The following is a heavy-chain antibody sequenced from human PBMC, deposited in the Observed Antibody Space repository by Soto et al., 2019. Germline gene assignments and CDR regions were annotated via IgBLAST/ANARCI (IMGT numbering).Heavy chain of an antibody. Sequence: QVQLVESGGGVVQPGRSLRLSCAASGFTFSSYGMHWVRQAPGKGLEWVAVIWYDGRNTYYADSVKGRFTISRDNSKNTLYLLMNSLRAEDTAVYYCARTAYYYDSSGYYFDCWGQGTLVTVSS. J-gene: IGHJ4*02. CDR3: ARTAYYYDSSGYYFDC. CDR2: IWYDGRNT. D-gene: IGHD3-22*01. V-gene: IGHV3-33*01. CDR1: GFTFSSYG.